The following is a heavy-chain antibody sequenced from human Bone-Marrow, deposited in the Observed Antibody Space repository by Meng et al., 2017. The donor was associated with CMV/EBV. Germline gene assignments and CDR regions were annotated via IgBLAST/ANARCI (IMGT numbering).Heavy chain of an antibody. CDR1: GYTFTGYY. Sequence: ASVKVSCKASGYTFTGYYMHWVRQAPGQGLEWMGWINPNSSGTNYAQKFQGRVTMTRDTSIGTAYMELSRLRSDVTALYYCARWGGRVTRYYFDYWGQGTLVTVSS. CDR3: ARWGGRVTRYYFDY. J-gene: IGHJ4*02. CDR2: INPNSSGT. D-gene: IGHD4-17*01. V-gene: IGHV1-2*02.